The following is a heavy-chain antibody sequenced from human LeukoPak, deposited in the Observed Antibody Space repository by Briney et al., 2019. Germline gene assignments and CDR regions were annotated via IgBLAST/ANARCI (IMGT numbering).Heavy chain of an antibody. J-gene: IGHJ6*02. D-gene: IGHD6-13*01. CDR2: ISSSGNTI. CDR1: GFTFSDYY. Sequence: GGSLRLSCAASGFTFSDYYMSWIRQAPGKGLEWVSYISSSGNTIYYADSVKGRFTISRDNAKNSLYLQMNSLRAEDTAVYYCAERVWRSGMDVWGQGTTVTVSS. CDR3: AERVWRSGMDV. V-gene: IGHV3-11*01.